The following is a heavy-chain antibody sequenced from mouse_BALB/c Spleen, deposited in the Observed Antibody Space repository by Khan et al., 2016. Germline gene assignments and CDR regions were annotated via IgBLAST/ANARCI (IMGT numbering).Heavy chain of an antibody. D-gene: IGHD1-1*01. CDR1: GFDFSSYW. CDR3: AREGDYGYRDY. Sequence: VELVESGRGLVPPGGTLRLSCAASGFDFSSYWMSWVRQAPGKGLEWIGEINPDSSTIHYTPSLTHTFIISRDNAKNTLYLQMSIVRSEDTALAKGAREGDYGYRDYWGQGTLVTVSA. V-gene: IGHV4-1*02. J-gene: IGHJ3*01. CDR2: INPDSSTI.